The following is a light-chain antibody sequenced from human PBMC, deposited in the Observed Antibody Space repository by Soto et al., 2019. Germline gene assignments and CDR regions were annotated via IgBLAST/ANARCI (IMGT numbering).Light chain of an antibody. V-gene: IGKV1-5*01. Sequence: GDRVTITCRASQSISSWLAWYQQKPGKAPKLLIYDASSLESGVPSRFSGSGSGTEFTLTISSLQPDDFTTYYCQQYNSYSWTFGQGTKVDIK. J-gene: IGKJ1*01. CDR3: QQYNSYSWT. CDR2: DAS. CDR1: QSISSW.